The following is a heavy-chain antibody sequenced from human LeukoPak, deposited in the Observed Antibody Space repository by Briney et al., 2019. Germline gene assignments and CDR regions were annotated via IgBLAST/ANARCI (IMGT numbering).Heavy chain of an antibody. J-gene: IGHJ4*02. CDR2: ITTSSSYI. CDR3: ARDLSSATGY. CDR1: GFTFSSYS. V-gene: IGHV3-21*01. D-gene: IGHD4-17*01. Sequence: GGSLRLSCAASGFTFSSYSMDWVRQAPGKGLEWVSSITTSSSYIYYADSVKGRFTISRDNAKNSLCLQMNSLRAEDTAVYYCARDLSSATGYWGQGTLVTVSS.